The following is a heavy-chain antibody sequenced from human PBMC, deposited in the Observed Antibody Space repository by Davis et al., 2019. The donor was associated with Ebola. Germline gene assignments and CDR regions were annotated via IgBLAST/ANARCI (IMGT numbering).Heavy chain of an antibody. D-gene: IGHD1-14*01. V-gene: IGHV3-30*18. CDR1: GFTFSSYG. CDR2: VSFDGTQE. J-gene: IGHJ4*02. Sequence: PGGSLRLSCAASGFTFSSYGMNWVRQAPGKGLEWVAVVSFDGTQEDYADSVKGRFTVSRDNSKNTLYLQMNSLRAEDTAVYYCAKGRTGDPIYWGQGTLVTVSS. CDR3: AKGRTGDPIY.